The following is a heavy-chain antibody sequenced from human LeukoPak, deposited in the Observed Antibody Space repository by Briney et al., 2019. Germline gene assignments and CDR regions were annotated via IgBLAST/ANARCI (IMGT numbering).Heavy chain of an antibody. CDR3: ASLVGATKLSAFDI. CDR1: GFTFSSYE. Sequence: GGSLRLSCAASGFTFSSYEMNWVRQAPGKGLEWVSSISSSSSYIYYADSVKGRFTISRDNAKNSLYLQMNSLRAEDTAVYYCASLVGATKLSAFDIWGQGTMVTVSS. D-gene: IGHD1-26*01. J-gene: IGHJ3*02. V-gene: IGHV3-21*01. CDR2: ISSSSSYI.